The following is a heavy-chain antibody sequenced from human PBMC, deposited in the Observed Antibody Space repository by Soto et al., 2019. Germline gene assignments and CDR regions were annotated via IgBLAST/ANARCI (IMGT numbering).Heavy chain of an antibody. CDR1: GFTFSSYS. J-gene: IGHJ4*02. CDR3: ARGGELSLGFDY. V-gene: IGHV3-21*01. CDR2: ISSSSYI. D-gene: IGHD3-16*02. Sequence: GGSLRLSCAASGFTFSSYSMNWVRQAPGKGLEWVSSISSSSYIYYADSVKGRFTISRDNAKNSLYLQMNSLRAEDTAVYYCARGGELSLGFDYWGQGTLVTVSS.